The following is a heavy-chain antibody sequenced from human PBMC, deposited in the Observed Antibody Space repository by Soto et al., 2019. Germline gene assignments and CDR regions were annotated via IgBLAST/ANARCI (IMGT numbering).Heavy chain of an antibody. Sequence: QVQLVESGGAVVQPGRSLRLSCAASGFTFTAYGMQWVRQAPGKGLECVAIIYYDGSYKYYADSVKGRFTISRDDSKNTLYMQMNSLRVEDTGVYYCARDWWGMDVWGQGTTVTVSS. CDR2: IYYDGSYK. J-gene: IGHJ6*02. D-gene: IGHD2-15*01. CDR1: GFTFTAYG. V-gene: IGHV3-33*01. CDR3: ARDWWGMDV.